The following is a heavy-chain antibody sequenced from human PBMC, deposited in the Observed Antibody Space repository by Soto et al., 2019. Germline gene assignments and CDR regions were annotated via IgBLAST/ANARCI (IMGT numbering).Heavy chain of an antibody. CDR2: INAGNGNT. D-gene: IGHD3-22*01. Sequence: ASVKVSCKASGYTFTSYAMHWVRQAPGQRLEWMGWINAGNGNTKYSQKFQGRVTITRDTSASTAYMELSSLRSEDTAVYYCARDPLRPSYSSGYLDYWGQGTLVTAPQ. CDR3: ARDPLRPSYSSGYLDY. J-gene: IGHJ4*02. CDR1: GYTFTSYA. V-gene: IGHV1-3*01.